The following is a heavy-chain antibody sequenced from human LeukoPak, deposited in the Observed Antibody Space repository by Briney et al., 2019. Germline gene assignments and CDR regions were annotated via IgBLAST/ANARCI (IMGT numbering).Heavy chain of an antibody. CDR1: GFTFSSYA. J-gene: IGHJ4*02. D-gene: IGHD1-26*01. CDR2: ISGSGGST. Sequence: GGSLRLSCAASGFTFSSYAMNWVRQAPGKGLEWVSGISGSGGSTYYADSVKGRFTISRDNSKNTLYLQMNSLRAKDTAVYYCARDPKSVRGRVDYWGQGTLVTVSS. V-gene: IGHV3-23*01. CDR3: ARDPKSVRGRVDY.